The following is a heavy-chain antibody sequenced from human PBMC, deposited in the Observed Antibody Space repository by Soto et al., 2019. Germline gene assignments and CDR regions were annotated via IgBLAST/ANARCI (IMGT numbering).Heavy chain of an antibody. D-gene: IGHD2-21*02. CDR3: ARDRVGVVVTEICFDP. CDR2: ISAYNGNT. CDR1: GYTFTSYG. V-gene: IGHV1-18*01. J-gene: IGHJ5*02. Sequence: ASVKVSCKASGYTFTSYGISWVRQAPGQGLEWMGWISAYNGNTNYAQKLQGRVTMTTDTSTSTAYMELRSLRSDDTAVYYCARDRVGVVVTEICFDPWGQGTLVTVSS.